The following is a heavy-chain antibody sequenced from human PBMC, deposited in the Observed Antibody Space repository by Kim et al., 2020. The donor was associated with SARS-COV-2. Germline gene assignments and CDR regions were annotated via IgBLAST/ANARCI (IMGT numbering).Heavy chain of an antibody. V-gene: IGHV4-34*01. D-gene: IGHD2-2*02. CDR1: GGSFSGYY. CDR3: ARGRAGVVPAPVLGLGPHYAYFILDV. J-gene: IGHJ6*02. Sequence: SETLSLTCAVYGGSFSGYYWSWIRQPPGKGLEWIGEINHSGAISHNPSLKSRLTVSMDTSKNQFSLKLTSVTAADTAFYYCARGRAGVVPAPVLGLGPHYAYFILDVWGRGTAVTVAS. CDR2: INHSGAI.